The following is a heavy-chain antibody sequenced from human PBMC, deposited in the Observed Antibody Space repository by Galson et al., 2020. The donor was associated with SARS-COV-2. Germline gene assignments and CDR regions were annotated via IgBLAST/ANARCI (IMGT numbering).Heavy chain of an antibody. V-gene: IGHV4-59*08. Sequence: TSETLSLTCTVSRGSISYHYLSWVRQPPGKGLEWIGFIYDSGTTNYNPSLKSRVTMSLDRPKNQVSLKLNSVTAADTAVYYCAKLAEGRRSSEDYWGQGTLVTVSA. CDR3: AKLAEGRRSSEDY. CDR1: RGSISYHY. D-gene: IGHD1-26*01. J-gene: IGHJ4*02. CDR2: IYDSGTT.